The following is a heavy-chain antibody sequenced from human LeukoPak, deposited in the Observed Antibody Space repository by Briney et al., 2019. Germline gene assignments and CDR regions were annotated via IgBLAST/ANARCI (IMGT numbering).Heavy chain of an antibody. V-gene: IGHV4-39*01. CDR3: ARQRYSSSSLDY. CDR1: GGSISSSSYY. J-gene: IGHJ4*02. CDR2: IYYSGST. D-gene: IGHD6-6*01. Sequence: SETLSLTCTVSGGSISSSSYYWGWIRQPPGKGLEWIGSIYYSGSTYYNPSLKSRVTISVDTSKNQFSLKLSSVTAADTAVYYCARQRYSSSSLDYWDQGTLVTVSS.